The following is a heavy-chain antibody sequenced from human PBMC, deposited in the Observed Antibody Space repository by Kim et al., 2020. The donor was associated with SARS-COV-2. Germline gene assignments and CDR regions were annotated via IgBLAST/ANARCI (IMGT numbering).Heavy chain of an antibody. D-gene: IGHD6-13*01. CDR2: IVVGSGNR. J-gene: IGHJ6*02. CDR1: GFTFTSSA. CDR3: AAPAAAAGPWDYYYYYGMDV. Sequence: SVKVSCKASGFTFTSSAVQWVRQARGQRLEWIGWIVVGSGNRNYAQKFQERVTITRDMSTSTAYMELSSLRSEDTAVYYCAAPAAAAGPWDYYYYYGMDVWGQGTTVTVSS. V-gene: IGHV1-58*01.